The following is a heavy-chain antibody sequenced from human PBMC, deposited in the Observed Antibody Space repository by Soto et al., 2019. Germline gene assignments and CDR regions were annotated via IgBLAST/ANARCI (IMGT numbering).Heavy chain of an antibody. V-gene: IGHV3-64D*08. CDR2: ISSNGGST. Sequence: GGSLRHSCSASGFTFSSYAMHWVRQAPGKGLEFVSAISSNGGSTYYADSVKGRFTISRDNSKNTLYLQMSSLRAEDTAVYYCVKARLPFGELWMDYWGQGTLVTVSS. J-gene: IGHJ4*02. CDR3: VKARLPFGELWMDY. CDR1: GFTFSSYA. D-gene: IGHD3-16*01.